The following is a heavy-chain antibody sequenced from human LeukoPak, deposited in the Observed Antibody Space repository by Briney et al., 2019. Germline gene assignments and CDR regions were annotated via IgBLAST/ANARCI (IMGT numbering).Heavy chain of an antibody. Sequence: SETLSLTCTVSGGSISSYYWSWIRQPPGKGLEWIGEINHSGSTNYNPSLKSRVTISVDTSKNQFSLKLSSVTAADTAVYYCASGLKRYSSSSLGSWFDPWGQGTLVTVSS. CDR2: INHSGST. CDR3: ASGLKRYSSSSLGSWFDP. D-gene: IGHD6-13*01. J-gene: IGHJ5*02. V-gene: IGHV4-34*01. CDR1: GGSISSYY.